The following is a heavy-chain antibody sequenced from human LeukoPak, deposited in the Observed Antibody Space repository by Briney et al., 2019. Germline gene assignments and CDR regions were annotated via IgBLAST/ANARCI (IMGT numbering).Heavy chain of an antibody. CDR2: LYTSGST. CDR1: GGSISGYY. V-gene: IGHV4-4*07. D-gene: IGHD6-19*01. J-gene: IGHJ4*02. CDR3: ARVGMEVAESFFDY. Sequence: SETLSLTCTVSGGSISGYYWSWIRQTAGKGLEWIGRLYTSGSTNYNPSLKSRVTMSVDTSRNQFSLKLTSVTAADTAVYYCARVGMEVAESFFDYWGQGTLVTVSS.